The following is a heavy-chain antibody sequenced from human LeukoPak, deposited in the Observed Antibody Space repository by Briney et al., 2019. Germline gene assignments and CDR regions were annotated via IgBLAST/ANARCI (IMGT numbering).Heavy chain of an antibody. D-gene: IGHD6-13*01. Sequence: PSETLSLTCAVYGGSFSGYYWSWIRQPPGKGLEWIGEINHSGSTNYNPSLKSRVTISVDTSKNQFSLKLSSVTAADTAVYYCARKYSSSWYRWFDPWAREPWSPSPQ. CDR2: INHSGST. V-gene: IGHV4-34*01. CDR3: ARKYSSSWYRWFDP. CDR1: GGSFSGYY. J-gene: IGHJ5*02.